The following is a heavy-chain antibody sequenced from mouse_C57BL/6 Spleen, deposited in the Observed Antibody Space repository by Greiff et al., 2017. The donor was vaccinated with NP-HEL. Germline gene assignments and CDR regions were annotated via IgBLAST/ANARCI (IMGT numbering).Heavy chain of an antibody. V-gene: IGHV1-55*01. CDR2: IYPGSGST. CDR1: GYTFTSYW. D-gene: IGHD1-1*01. Sequence: VQLQRPGAELVKPGASVKMSCKASGYTFTSYWITWVKQRPGQGLEWIGDIYPGSGSTNYNEKFKSKATLTVDTSSSTAYMQLSSLTSEDSAVYYCARGHYYGSSYSDYWGQGTTLTVSS. J-gene: IGHJ2*01. CDR3: ARGHYYGSSYSDY.